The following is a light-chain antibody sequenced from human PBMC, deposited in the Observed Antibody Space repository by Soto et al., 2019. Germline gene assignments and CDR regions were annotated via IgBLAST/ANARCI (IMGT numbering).Light chain of an antibody. J-gene: IGKJ2*03. CDR2: AAS. V-gene: IGKV1-6*01. Sequence: AIQMTQSPSSLSASVGDRVTITCRASQGIRNDLVWYQQKPGKAPKLLIYAASSLQSGVPSRFTGSGSGTDFTLTISSLQHEDFATYYCLQDYNYPYSFGQGTKVDIK. CDR3: LQDYNYPYS. CDR1: QGIRND.